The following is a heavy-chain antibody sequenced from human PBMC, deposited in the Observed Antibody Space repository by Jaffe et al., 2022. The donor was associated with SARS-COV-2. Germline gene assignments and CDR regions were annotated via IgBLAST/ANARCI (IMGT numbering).Heavy chain of an antibody. V-gene: IGHV4-39*01. CDR2: IFDSGTT. CDR3: ARHGDRATTVTGIDF. J-gene: IGHJ4*02. Sequence: QLQLQESGPGLVKPSETLSLTCTVSGGSISSSNYYWGWIRQPPGKGLEWIGSIFDSGTTHYNPSLKSRVTTSVDTSKNQFSLILRAVSAADTAIYFCARHGDRATTVTGIDFWGQGTLVTVSS. CDR1: GGSISSSNYY. D-gene: IGHD4-4*01.